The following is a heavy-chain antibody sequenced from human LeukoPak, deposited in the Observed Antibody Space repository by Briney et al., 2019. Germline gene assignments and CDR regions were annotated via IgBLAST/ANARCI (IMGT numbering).Heavy chain of an antibody. CDR3: ARRFYSKCDELFDH. D-gene: IGHD4-11*01. Sequence: SETLSLTCAVYGASFSGYYWSWIRQPPGKGLECIGEINDGGTTNYNPSLKSRVSISIDRSKNHFYLILTSVTAADTAPYYCARRFYSKCDELFDHWGQGTLVTVSS. CDR1: GASFSGYY. J-gene: IGHJ5*02. CDR2: INDGGTT. V-gene: IGHV4-34*01.